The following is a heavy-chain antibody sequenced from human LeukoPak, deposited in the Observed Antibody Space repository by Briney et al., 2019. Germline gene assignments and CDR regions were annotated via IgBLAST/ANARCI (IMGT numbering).Heavy chain of an antibody. D-gene: IGHD4-17*01. CDR1: GGSISSSSYY. CDR3: ARTTTVTTFYFDY. Sequence: SETLSLTCTVSGGSISSSSYYWGWIRQPPGKGLEWIGSIYYSGSTYYNPSLKSRVTISVDTSKNQFSLKLSSVTAADTAVYYCARTTTVTTFYFDYWGQGTLVTVSS. J-gene: IGHJ4*02. V-gene: IGHV4-39*01. CDR2: IYYSGST.